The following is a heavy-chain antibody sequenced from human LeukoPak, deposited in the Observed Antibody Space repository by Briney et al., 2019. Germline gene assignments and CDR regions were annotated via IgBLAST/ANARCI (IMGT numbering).Heavy chain of an antibody. CDR1: GGSISSGRYY. CDR2: ILTSGST. V-gene: IGHV4-61*02. CDR3: ATIAVAGHFDY. D-gene: IGHD6-19*01. J-gene: IGHJ4*02. Sequence: SETLSLACSVSGGSISSGRYYWSWIRLPAGKGLEWIGRILTSGSTNYNPSLKSRVTISLPKSKNQFSLKLSSVTAADTDVYYCATIAVAGHFDYWGQGTLVTVSS.